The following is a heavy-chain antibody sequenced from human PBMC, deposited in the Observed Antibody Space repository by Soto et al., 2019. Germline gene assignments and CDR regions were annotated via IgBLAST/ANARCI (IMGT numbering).Heavy chain of an antibody. D-gene: IGHD1-26*01. J-gene: IGHJ3*02. CDR2: INPNSGGT. CDR3: ARVKVGATSAFDI. CDR1: GYTFTGYY. V-gene: IGHV1-2*04. Sequence: ASVKVSCKASGYTFTGYYMHWVRQAPGQGLEWMGWINPNSGGTNYAQKFQGWVTMTRDTSISTAYMELSRLRSDDTAVYYCARVKVGATSAFDIWGQGTVVTVSS.